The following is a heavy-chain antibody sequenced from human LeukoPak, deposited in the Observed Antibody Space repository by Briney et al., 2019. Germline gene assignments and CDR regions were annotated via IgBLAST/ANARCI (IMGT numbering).Heavy chain of an antibody. CDR2: INTNTGNP. Sequence: ASVKVSCKASGYTFTSYAMNWVRQAPGQGLEWMGWINTNTGNPTYAQGFIGRFVFSLDASVSTAYLQISSLKAEDTAVYYCARAHSSGWYAWFDPWGQGTLVTVSS. V-gene: IGHV7-4-1*02. J-gene: IGHJ5*02. D-gene: IGHD6-19*01. CDR1: GYTFTSYA. CDR3: ARAHSSGWYAWFDP.